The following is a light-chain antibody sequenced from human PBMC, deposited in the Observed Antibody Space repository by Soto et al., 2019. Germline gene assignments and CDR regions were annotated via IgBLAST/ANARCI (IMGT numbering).Light chain of an antibody. CDR1: SSDVGAYNY. J-gene: IGLJ2*01. CDR2: EVS. Sequence: QSVLTQPASVSGSPGQSITISCTGTSSDVGAYNYVSWYQQHPGKVPKLMIYEVSNRPSGVSNRFSGSKSGNTASLTISGLQAEDEADYYCSSYSSSITVLFRGGTKLTVL. V-gene: IGLV2-14*01. CDR3: SSYSSSITVL.